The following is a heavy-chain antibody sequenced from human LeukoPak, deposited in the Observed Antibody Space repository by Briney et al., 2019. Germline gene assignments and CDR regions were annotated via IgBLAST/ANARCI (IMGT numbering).Heavy chain of an antibody. CDR3: ARDRYYDSSGYSYYFDY. V-gene: IGHV4-59*01. CDR1: GGSISSYY. D-gene: IGHD3-22*01. J-gene: IGHJ4*02. CDR2: IYYSGST. Sequence: PSETLSLTCTVSGGSISSYYWSWIRQSPGKGLEWIGYIYYSGSTNYNPSLKSRVTMSVDTSKNQFSLKLSSVTAADTAMYYCARDRYYDSSGYSYYFDYWGQGTLVTVSS.